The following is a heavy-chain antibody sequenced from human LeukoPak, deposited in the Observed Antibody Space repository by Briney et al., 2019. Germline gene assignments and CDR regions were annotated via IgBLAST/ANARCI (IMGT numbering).Heavy chain of an antibody. CDR2: INHSGST. J-gene: IGHJ4*02. D-gene: IGHD2-2*01. V-gene: IGHV4-34*01. CDR1: GGSFSGYY. Sequence: SETLSLTCAVYGGSFSGYYWSWIRQPPGKGLEWIGEINHSGSTNYNPSLKSRVTISVDTSKNQFSLKLSSVTAADTAVYYCARFAVPAADLDYWGQGTLVTVSS. CDR3: ARFAVPAADLDY.